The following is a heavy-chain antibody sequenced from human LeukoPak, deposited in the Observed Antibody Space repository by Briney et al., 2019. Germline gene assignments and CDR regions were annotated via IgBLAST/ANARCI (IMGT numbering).Heavy chain of an antibody. Sequence: GASVKVSCKASGYTFTGYYMHWVRQAPGQGLEWMGWINPNSGGTNYAQKFQGRVTMTRDTSISTAYMELSRLRSDDTAVHYCARIYCSSTSCENWFDPWGQGTLVTVSS. V-gene: IGHV1-2*02. CDR2: INPNSGGT. CDR3: ARIYCSSTSCENWFDP. D-gene: IGHD2-2*01. CDR1: GYTFTGYY. J-gene: IGHJ5*02.